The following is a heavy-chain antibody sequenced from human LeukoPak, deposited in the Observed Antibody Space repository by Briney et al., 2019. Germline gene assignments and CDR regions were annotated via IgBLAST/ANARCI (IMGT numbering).Heavy chain of an antibody. CDR3: ARGLVEVVGGYFDL. V-gene: IGHV4-30-4*01. CDR1: GGSISSGDYY. D-gene: IGHD2-2*01. Sequence: SQTLSLICTVSGGSISSGDYYWSWIRQPPGKGLEWIGYIYYSGSTYYNPSLKSRVTISVDTSKNQFSLKLSSVTAADTAVYYCARGLVEVVGGYFDLWGRGTLVTVSS. J-gene: IGHJ2*01. CDR2: IYYSGST.